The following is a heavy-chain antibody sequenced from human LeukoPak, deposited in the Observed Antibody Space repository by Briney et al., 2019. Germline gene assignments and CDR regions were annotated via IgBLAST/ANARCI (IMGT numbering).Heavy chain of an antibody. Sequence: PSETLSLTCAVYGGSFSGYYWSWIRQPPGKGLEWIGEINHSGSTNYNPSLKSRLIISVDTSKNQFSLKLSSVTAADTAVYYCAIEAGGFCSSTSCYTRGSYNWFDPWGQGTLVTVSS. CDR1: GGSFSGYY. J-gene: IGHJ5*02. V-gene: IGHV4-34*01. D-gene: IGHD2-2*02. CDR2: INHSGST. CDR3: AIEAGGFCSSTSCYTRGSYNWFDP.